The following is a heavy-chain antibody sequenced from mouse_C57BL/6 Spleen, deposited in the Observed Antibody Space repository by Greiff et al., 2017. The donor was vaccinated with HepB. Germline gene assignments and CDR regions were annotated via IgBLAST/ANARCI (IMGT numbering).Heavy chain of an antibody. J-gene: IGHJ4*01. Sequence: LQQSGPELVKPGASVKLSCKASGYAFSSSWMNWVKQRPGKGLEWIGRIYPGDGDTNYNGKFKGKATLTADKSSSTAYMQLSSLTSEDSAVYFCARGTMITTNYYAMDYWGQGTSVTVSS. CDR3: ARGTMITTNYYAMDY. CDR1: GYAFSSSW. CDR2: IYPGDGDT. D-gene: IGHD2-4*01. V-gene: IGHV1-82*01.